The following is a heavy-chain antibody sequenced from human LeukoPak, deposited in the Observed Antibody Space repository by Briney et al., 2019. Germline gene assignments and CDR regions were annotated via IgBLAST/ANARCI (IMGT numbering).Heavy chain of an antibody. CDR1: GLTFSKYS. Sequence: GGSLRLSCAASGLTFSKYSMTWVRQAPGKGLEWVSFIDTSSTTMYYTDSVKGRFTISRDNAKNSLYLQMNSLRAEDTAVYYCARDLRSPPPLAYDYVWGSYPNAQYNWFDPWGQGTLVTVSS. CDR2: IDTSSTTM. CDR3: ARDLRSPPPLAYDYVWGSYPNAQYNWFDP. D-gene: IGHD3-16*02. J-gene: IGHJ5*02. V-gene: IGHV3-48*04.